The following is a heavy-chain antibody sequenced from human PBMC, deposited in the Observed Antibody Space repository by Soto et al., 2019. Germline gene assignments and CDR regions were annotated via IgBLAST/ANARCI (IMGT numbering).Heavy chain of an antibody. Sequence: EVQLVESGGGLIQPGGSLRLSCAASGFTFSSYDMHWVRQATGKGLEWVSAIGTAGDTYYPGSVKGRFTISRENAKNSLYIQMNSLRAGDTAMYYCARGWLATGGSLSYMDVWGKGTTVTVSS. CDR1: GFTFSSYD. CDR2: IGTAGDT. D-gene: IGHD6-13*01. CDR3: ARGWLATGGSLSYMDV. J-gene: IGHJ6*03. V-gene: IGHV3-13*01.